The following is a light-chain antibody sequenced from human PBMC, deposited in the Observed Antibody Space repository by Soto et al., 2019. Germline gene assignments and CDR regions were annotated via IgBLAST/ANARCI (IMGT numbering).Light chain of an antibody. CDR3: QYYNSWPPIT. CDR1: QSVNSN. CDR2: GAS. J-gene: IGKJ5*01. V-gene: IGKV3-15*01. Sequence: EIVLTQSPATLSVSPGERATLSCRASQSVNSNLAWYQQRPGQAPRLLIYGASTRATGIPARFSGSGSGTEFTLTISSLQSXXXXVYYCQYYNSWPPITFGRGTRLDIK.